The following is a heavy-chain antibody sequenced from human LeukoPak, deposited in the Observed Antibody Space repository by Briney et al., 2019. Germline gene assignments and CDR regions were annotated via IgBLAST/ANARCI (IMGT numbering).Heavy chain of an antibody. V-gene: IGHV1-18*03. CDR1: GYTFTSYG. CDR2: ISAYNGNT. Sequence: ASVKVSCKASGYTFTSYGISWVRQAPGQGLEWMGWISAYNGNTNYAQKLQGRVTMTTDTSTSTAYMELRSLRSEDMAVYYCAKGDLGYCSSTNCYSSHYYYYYYMDVWGKGTTVTVSS. CDR3: AKGDLGYCSSTNCYSSHYYYYYYMDV. J-gene: IGHJ6*03. D-gene: IGHD2-2*01.